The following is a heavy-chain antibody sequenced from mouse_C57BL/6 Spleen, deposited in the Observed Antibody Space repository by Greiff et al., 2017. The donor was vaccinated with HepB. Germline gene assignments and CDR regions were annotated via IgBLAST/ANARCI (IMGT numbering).Heavy chain of an antibody. CDR3: ARGWGYYDY. V-gene: IGHV1-22*01. D-gene: IGHD2-3*01. Sequence: DVQLQESGPELVKPGASVKMSCKASGYTFTDYNMHWVKQSHGKSLEWIGYINPNNGGTSYNQKFKGKATLTVNKSSSTDYMELRSLTSEDSAVYYCARGWGYYDYWGQGTTLTVSS. CDR1: GYTFTDYN. J-gene: IGHJ2*01. CDR2: INPNNGGT.